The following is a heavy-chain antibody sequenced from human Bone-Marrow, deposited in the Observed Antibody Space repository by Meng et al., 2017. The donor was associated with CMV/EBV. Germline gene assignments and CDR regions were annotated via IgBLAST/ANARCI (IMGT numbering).Heavy chain of an antibody. CDR1: GYAFTGYY. CDR2: INPNSGGT. V-gene: IGHV1-2*02. CDR3: SYGSGSYYPFDY. D-gene: IGHD3-10*01. Sequence: GQLGQSGAEVKKPGAPVKVSCKASGYAFTGYYMHWVRQAPGQGLEWMGWINPNSGGTNYAQKFQGRVTMTRDTSISTAYMELSRLRSDDTAVYYCSYGSGSYYPFDYWGQGTLVTVSS. J-gene: IGHJ4*02.